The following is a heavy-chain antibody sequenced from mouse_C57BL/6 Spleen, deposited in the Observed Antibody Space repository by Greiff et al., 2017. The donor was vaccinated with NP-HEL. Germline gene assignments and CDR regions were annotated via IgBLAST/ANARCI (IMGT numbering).Heavy chain of an antibody. Sequence: VKLVESGPGLVAPSQSLSITCTVSGFSLTSYAISWVRQPPGKGLEWLGVLWTGGGTNYNSALKSRLSISKDNSKSQVFLKMNSLQTDDTARYYCARKGGDYFDYWGQGTTLTVSS. J-gene: IGHJ2*01. CDR3: ARKGGDYFDY. CDR1: GFSLTSYA. V-gene: IGHV2-9-1*01. CDR2: LWTGGGT.